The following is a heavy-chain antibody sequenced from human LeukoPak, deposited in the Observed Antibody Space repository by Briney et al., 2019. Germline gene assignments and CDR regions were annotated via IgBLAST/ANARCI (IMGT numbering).Heavy chain of an antibody. V-gene: IGHV3-7*02. CDR2: IKQDGSEK. J-gene: IGHJ4*02. CDR3: AAGSSVDY. CDR1: GFTFSSFW. D-gene: IGHD3-10*01. Sequence: GGSLRLSCAASGFTFSSFWMNWVRQAPGKGLEWVANIKQDGSEKYYVDSVKGRFTISRDNAEKSLYLQMNSLRLEDTAVYYCAAGSSVDYWGQETLVSVSS.